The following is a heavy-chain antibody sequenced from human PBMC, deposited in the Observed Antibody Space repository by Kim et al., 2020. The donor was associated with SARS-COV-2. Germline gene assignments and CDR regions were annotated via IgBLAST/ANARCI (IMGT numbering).Heavy chain of an antibody. CDR3: ARDGAGTDRGGFDY. CDR2: ISYDGSNK. Sequence: GGSLRLSCAASGFTFSSYAMHWVRQAPGKGLEWVAVISYDGSNKYYADSVKGRFTISRDNSKNTLYLQMNSLRAEDTAVYYCARDGAGTDRGGFDYWGQG. J-gene: IGHJ4*02. V-gene: IGHV3-30-3*01. D-gene: IGHD1-1*01. CDR1: GFTFSSYA.